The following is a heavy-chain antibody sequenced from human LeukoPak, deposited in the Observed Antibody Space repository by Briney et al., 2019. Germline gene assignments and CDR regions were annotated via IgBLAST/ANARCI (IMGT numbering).Heavy chain of an antibody. CDR1: GGSISNYY. CDR3: ARVRGSYGNDAFDI. V-gene: IGHV4-4*07. J-gene: IGHJ3*02. Sequence: NTSETLSLTCTVSGGSISNYYWNWIRQPPGKGLEWIGRVYTSGSTNYNPSLKSRVTMSIGTSKNQFSLKLSSATAADTAVYYCARVRGSYGNDAFDIWGQGTMVTVSS. D-gene: IGHD1-26*01. CDR2: VYTSGST.